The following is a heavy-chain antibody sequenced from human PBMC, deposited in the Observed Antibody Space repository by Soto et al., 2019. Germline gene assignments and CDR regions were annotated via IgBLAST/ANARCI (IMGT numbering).Heavy chain of an antibody. CDR3: ARDGDDYGAGNYHNRIAF. J-gene: IGHJ4*02. CDR2: ITPIFGTP. D-gene: IGHD3-10*01. Sequence: GASVKVSCKASGGIFSTYAISWLRQAPGQGLEWMGGITPIFGTPNYAQKFQGRVTITADESTSTAYMELSRLRSEDTAVYYCARDGDDYGAGNYHNRIAFGGRGPLVTVSS. V-gene: IGHV1-69*13. CDR1: GGIFSTYA.